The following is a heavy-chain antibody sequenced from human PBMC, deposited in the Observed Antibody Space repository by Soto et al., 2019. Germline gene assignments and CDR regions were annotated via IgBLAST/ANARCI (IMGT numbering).Heavy chain of an antibody. CDR2: ISSSSSYI. D-gene: IGHD3-3*01. J-gene: IGHJ5*02. CDR3: ARAPVLGVVILFDP. V-gene: IGHV3-21*01. CDR1: GFTFSSYS. Sequence: PGGSLSLSCATSGFTFSSYSMNWVRQAPGKGLEWVSSISSSSSYIYYADSVKGRFTISRDNAKNSLYLQMNSLRAEDTAVYYCARAPVLGVVILFDPWGQGTRVTVSS.